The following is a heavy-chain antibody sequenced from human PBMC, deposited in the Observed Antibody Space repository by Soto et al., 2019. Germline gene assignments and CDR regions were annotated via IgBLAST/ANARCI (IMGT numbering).Heavy chain of an antibody. J-gene: IGHJ4*02. CDR2: IKEDASEE. V-gene: IGHV3-7*01. CDR1: GFTFSTYW. Sequence: EVQLVQSGGDWVQPGGSLRLSCVASGFTFSTYWITWVRQAPGMGLEWVAGIKEDASEEVYVDSVKGRFSISRDNAKNSLYLKLNSLRAEDSAFNYCATAISSPFSNFDSWGQGSLVTVSS. D-gene: IGHD2-2*01. CDR3: ATAISSPFSNFDS.